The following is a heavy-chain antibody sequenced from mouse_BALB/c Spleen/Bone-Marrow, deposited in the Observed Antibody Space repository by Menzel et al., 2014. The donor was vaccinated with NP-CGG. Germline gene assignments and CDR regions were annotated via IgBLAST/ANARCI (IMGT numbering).Heavy chain of an antibody. Sequence: EVKLVESGGDLVKPGGSLKLSCAASGFTFSNYGMSWVRQIPDKRLEWVATISSGGTYTFYPDSVKGRFTISRDNTKNTLTLQMSSLKSEDTAMYYCGRNYYGSSYYFDYWGQGTTLTVSS. CDR3: GRNYYGSSYYFDY. CDR2: ISSGGTYT. D-gene: IGHD1-1*01. J-gene: IGHJ2*01. V-gene: IGHV5-6*01. CDR1: GFTFSNYG.